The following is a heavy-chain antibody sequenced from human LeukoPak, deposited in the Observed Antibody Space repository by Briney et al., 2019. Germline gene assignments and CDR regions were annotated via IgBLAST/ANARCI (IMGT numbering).Heavy chain of an antibody. CDR2: LSASGGTT. J-gene: IGHJ5*02. CDR3: AKEPREYCSSSSCPNWLDH. Sequence: GGSLRLSCAASGFTFSSYAMSRVRQAPGKGLEWVSALSASGGTTYYADSVKGRFTISRDNSKNTLHLQMNSLRVEDTAVYQCAKEPREYCSSSSCPNWLDHGGQGTLVTVSS. CDR1: GFTFSSYA. V-gene: IGHV3-23*01. D-gene: IGHD2-2*01.